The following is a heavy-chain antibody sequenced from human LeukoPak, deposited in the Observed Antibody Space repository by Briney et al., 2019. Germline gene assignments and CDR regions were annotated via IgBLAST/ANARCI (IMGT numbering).Heavy chain of an antibody. CDR3: ATDYYGSGSYCVASDY. Sequence: PGGSLRLSCAASGFTFSSYVMHWVRQAPGKGLEWVAIISYDGSNEYYADSVKGRFTISRDNAKNSLYLQMNSLRAEDTAVYYCATDYYGSGSYCVASDYWGQGTLVTVSS. J-gene: IGHJ4*02. D-gene: IGHD3-10*01. V-gene: IGHV3-30*04. CDR2: ISYDGSNE. CDR1: GFTFSSYV.